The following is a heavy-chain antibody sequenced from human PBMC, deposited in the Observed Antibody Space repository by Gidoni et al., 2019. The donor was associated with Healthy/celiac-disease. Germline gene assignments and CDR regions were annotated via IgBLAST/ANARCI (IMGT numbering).Heavy chain of an antibody. D-gene: IGHD6-13*01. J-gene: IGHJ5*02. V-gene: IGHV4-34*01. CDR3: AREKEGAARNWFDP. CDR2: IHHSGST. CDR1: GGSFSGYY. Sequence: QVQLPLWGGGLLQPSATLSLTCAVYGGSFSGYYWSWLRQPPGKGLEWIGEIHHSGSTNYNPSLKSRVTISVDTSTNRFSLKLSSVTAADTAVYYCAREKEGAARNWFDPWGQGTLVTVSS.